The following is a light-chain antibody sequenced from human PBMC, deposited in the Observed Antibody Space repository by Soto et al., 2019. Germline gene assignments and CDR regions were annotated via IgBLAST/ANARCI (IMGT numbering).Light chain of an antibody. V-gene: IGKV1-5*03. Sequence: DIQMTQSPSTLSASVGDRVTITCRASQTIINWLAWYQQKPGKAPKLLIYKASTLEGEVPSRFSGSGSETEFTLPINSLQPDDSATYYCQQYHTYWWTFGQGTKV. J-gene: IGKJ1*01. CDR3: QQYHTYWWT. CDR1: QTIINW. CDR2: KAS.